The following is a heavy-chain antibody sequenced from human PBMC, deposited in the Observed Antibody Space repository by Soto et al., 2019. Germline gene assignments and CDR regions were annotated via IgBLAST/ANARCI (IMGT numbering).Heavy chain of an antibody. Sequence: PGGSLRLSCAASGFNFSSYGMHWVRQATGKGLEWVAVIWYDGSNKYYADSVKGRFTISRDNSKNTLYLQMNSLRAEDTAVYYCARAYSSSWYYYYYGMDVWGQGTTVTVSS. D-gene: IGHD6-13*01. CDR2: IWYDGSNK. J-gene: IGHJ6*02. V-gene: IGHV3-33*01. CDR1: GFNFSSYG. CDR3: ARAYSSSWYYYYYGMDV.